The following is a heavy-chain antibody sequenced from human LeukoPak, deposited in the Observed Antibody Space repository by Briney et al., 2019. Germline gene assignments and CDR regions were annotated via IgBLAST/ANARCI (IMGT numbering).Heavy chain of an antibody. D-gene: IGHD3-16*01. Sequence: SETLSLTCTVSGYSISSGYYWGWIRQPPGKGLEWIGSIYHSGSTYYNPSLKSRVTISVDTSKNQFSLKLSSVTAADTAVYYCARSGPYYDYVWGTLPSFDPWGQGTLVTVSS. CDR2: IYHSGST. CDR3: ARSGPYYDYVWGTLPSFDP. CDR1: GYSISSGYY. V-gene: IGHV4-38-2*02. J-gene: IGHJ5*02.